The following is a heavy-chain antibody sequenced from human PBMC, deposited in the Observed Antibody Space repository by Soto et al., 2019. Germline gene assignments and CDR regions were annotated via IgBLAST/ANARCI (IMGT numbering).Heavy chain of an antibody. D-gene: IGHD1-1*01. CDR3: ARGRYGDY. Sequence: QVHLVQSGAEVKKPGASVKVSCKGSGYGFTTYGITWVRQAPGQGLEWMAWISAHNGNTNYAQKLQDRVTVTRDTSTSTAYMELRSLRSDATAVYYCARGRYGDYWGQGALVTVSS. CDR1: GYGFTTYG. V-gene: IGHV1-18*01. CDR2: ISAHNGNT. J-gene: IGHJ4*02.